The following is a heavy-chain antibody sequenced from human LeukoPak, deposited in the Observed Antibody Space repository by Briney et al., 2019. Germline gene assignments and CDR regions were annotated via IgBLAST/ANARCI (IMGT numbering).Heavy chain of an antibody. CDR1: GFTFNNYW. CDR2: ISKDGSTT. V-gene: IGHV3-74*01. D-gene: IGHD5-18*01. J-gene: IGHJ4*02. CDR3: ARGASSGYRIDY. Sequence: GGSLRLSCAASGFTFNNYWMHWVRQAPGKGLAWVSRISKDGSTTNYADSVKSRFTISRDNAKNTLYLQMNSLTAEDTALYYCARGASSGYRIDYWGQGTLVTVSS.